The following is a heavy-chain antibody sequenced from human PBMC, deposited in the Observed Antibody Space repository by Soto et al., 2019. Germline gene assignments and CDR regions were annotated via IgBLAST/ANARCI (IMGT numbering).Heavy chain of an antibody. V-gene: IGHV1-69*13. CDR3: ARAPITMLDNPPSMDYYYYGMDV. CDR2: IIPIFGTA. D-gene: IGHD3-10*02. J-gene: IGHJ6*02. CDR1: GGTFSSYA. Sequence: SVKVSCKASGGTFSSYAISWVRQAPGQGLEWMGGIIPIFGTANYAQKFQGRVTITADESTSTAYMELSSLRSEDTAVYYCARAPITMLDNPPSMDYYYYGMDVWGQGTTVTVSS.